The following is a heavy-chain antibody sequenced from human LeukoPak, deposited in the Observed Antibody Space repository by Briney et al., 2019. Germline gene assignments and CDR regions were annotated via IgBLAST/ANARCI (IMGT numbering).Heavy chain of an antibody. D-gene: IGHD5-18*01. CDR1: VVTVSSNY. Sequence: GGSLRLSCAASVVTVSSNYMSWVRQAPGKGLEWVSVIYSGGSTNYADSVKGRFTISRDNSMNTLYLQMNSLRAEDTAVYYCAIYTAMGHWGQGTLVTVSS. V-gene: IGHV3-53*01. CDR3: AIYTAMGH. CDR2: IYSGGST. J-gene: IGHJ4*02.